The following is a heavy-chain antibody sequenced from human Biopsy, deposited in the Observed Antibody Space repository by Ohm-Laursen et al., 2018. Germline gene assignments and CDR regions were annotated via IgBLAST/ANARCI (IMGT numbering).Heavy chain of an antibody. CDR2: NIPILGTG. Sequence: SSVKVSCKTPGGTFSNYGVNWVRQAPGQGLEWLGGNIPILGTGNYAQRFQDRVTVAADTSTSTATMELRSLRSDDTAAYYCATKLTGYFHHWGQGTLVIVSS. CDR1: GGTFSNYG. V-gene: IGHV1-69*06. CDR3: ATKLTGYFHH. J-gene: IGHJ1*01. D-gene: IGHD3-9*01.